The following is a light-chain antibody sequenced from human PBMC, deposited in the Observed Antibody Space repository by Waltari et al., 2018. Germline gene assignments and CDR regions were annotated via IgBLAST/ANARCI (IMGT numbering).Light chain of an antibody. CDR3: QQYSATPPT. CDR2: WAS. V-gene: IGKV4-1*01. CDR1: QSVISSFNNKNY. Sequence: DIVMTQSPDSLAVSLGERATINCKSSQSVISSFNNKNYLTWFQQKAGEPPKLLIYWASTRGSGVPDRFRGSGSGTDFTLTISGLQAEDVAVYYCQQYSATPPTFGQGTKVEIK. J-gene: IGKJ1*01.